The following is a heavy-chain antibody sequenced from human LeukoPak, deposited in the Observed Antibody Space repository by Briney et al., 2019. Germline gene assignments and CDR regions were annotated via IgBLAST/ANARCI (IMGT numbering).Heavy chain of an antibody. CDR1: GGSISRYY. V-gene: IGHV4-4*09. D-gene: IGHD2-2*01. Sequence: SETLSLTCTVSGGSISRYYWTWIRQPPGKGLEWIGHIYASGSTNYNSSLKSRVTISVDAPNNQLSLRLSSVTAADTAVYYCASIVMIPTAMDYFYYMDVRGKGTKVTVSS. J-gene: IGHJ6*03. CDR2: IYASGST. CDR3: ASIVMIPTAMDYFYYMDV.